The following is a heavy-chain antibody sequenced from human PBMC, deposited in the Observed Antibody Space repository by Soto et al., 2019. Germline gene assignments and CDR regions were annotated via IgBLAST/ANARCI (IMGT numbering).Heavy chain of an antibody. D-gene: IGHD2-21*01. Sequence: SETLSLTCVVSGGSLSDYFWSWIRQPPGMALEWIGEINHLPSIDYNPALKSRVTMSVDTYKIQFSLTLNSVTAADTATYYCARGGISHWADVYHDDVCDRAPPVTVSS. CDR3: ARGGISHWADVYHDDV. V-gene: IGHV4-34*01. CDR1: GGSLSDYF. CDR2: INHLPSI. J-gene: IGHJ6*02.